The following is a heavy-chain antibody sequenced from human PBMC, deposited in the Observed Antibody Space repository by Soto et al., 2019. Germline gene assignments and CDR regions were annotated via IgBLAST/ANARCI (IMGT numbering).Heavy chain of an antibody. CDR3: ARADYDVWSDYLTTRPLQQGYYFDF. J-gene: IGHJ4*02. CDR1: GGSFSGYS. D-gene: IGHD3-3*01. CDR2: INHSGST. Sequence: SETLSLTCAVYGGSFSGYSWSWIRQPPGQGLEWIGEINHSGSTNYNPSLESRVTISVDTSKNQFSLKLRSVTAADTAVFYCARADYDVWSDYLTTRPLQQGYYFDFWGQGILVTVSS. V-gene: IGHV4-34*01.